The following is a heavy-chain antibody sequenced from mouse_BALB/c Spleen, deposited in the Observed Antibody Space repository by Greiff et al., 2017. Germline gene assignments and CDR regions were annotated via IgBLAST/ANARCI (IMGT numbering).Heavy chain of an antibody. Sequence: VKLEESGPGLVAPSQSLSITCTVSGFSLTSYGVHWVRQPPGKGLEWLGVIWAGGSTNYNSALMSRLSISKDNSKSQVFLKMNSLQTDDTAMYYCAREYWDYWYFDVWGAGTTVTVSS. CDR1: GFSLTSYG. V-gene: IGHV2-9*02. J-gene: IGHJ1*01. CDR2: IWAGGST. D-gene: IGHD4-1*01. CDR3: AREYWDYWYFDV.